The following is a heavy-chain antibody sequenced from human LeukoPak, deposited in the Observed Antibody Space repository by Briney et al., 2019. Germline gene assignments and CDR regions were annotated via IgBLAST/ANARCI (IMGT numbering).Heavy chain of an antibody. CDR2: ISSSSSYI. J-gene: IGHJ4*02. Sequence: PGGSLRLSCAASGFTFSSYSMNWVRQAPGKGLEWVSSISSSSSYIYYADSVKGRFTISRDNAKNSLYLQMNSLRAEDTALYYCARDRTGDGSGSYDYWGQGTLVTVSS. V-gene: IGHV3-21*04. CDR1: GFTFSSYS. D-gene: IGHD3-10*01. CDR3: ARDRTGDGSGSYDY.